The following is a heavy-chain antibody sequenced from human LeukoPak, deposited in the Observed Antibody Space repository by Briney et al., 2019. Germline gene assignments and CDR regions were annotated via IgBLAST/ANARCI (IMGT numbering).Heavy chain of an antibody. D-gene: IGHD1-26*01. V-gene: IGHV4-59*01. CDR2: ICYSGST. CDR3: ARDLHSGSYPAYYYYGMDV. Sequence: SETLSLTCTVSGGSISSYYWSWIRQPPGKGLEWIGYICYSGSTNYNPSLKSRVTISVDTSKNQFSLKLSSVTAADTAVYHCARDLHSGSYPAYYYYGMDVWGQGTTVTVSS. CDR1: GGSISSYY. J-gene: IGHJ6*02.